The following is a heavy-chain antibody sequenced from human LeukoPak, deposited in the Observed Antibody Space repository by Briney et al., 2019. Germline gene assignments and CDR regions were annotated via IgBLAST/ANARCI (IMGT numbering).Heavy chain of an antibody. Sequence: PGGSLRLSCAASGFTFSSSAMHWVRQAPGKGLEWVAVISYDGSNKYYADSVKGRFTISRDNSKNTLYLQMNSLRAEDTAVYYCARVPVEMATIFYWFDPWGQGTLVTVSS. V-gene: IGHV3-30-3*01. CDR2: ISYDGSNK. J-gene: IGHJ5*02. CDR1: GFTFSSSA. CDR3: ARVPVEMATIFYWFDP. D-gene: IGHD5-24*01.